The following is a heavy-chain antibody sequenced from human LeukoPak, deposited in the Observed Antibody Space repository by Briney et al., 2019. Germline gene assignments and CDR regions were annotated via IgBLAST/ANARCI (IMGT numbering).Heavy chain of an antibody. CDR2: IKQDGSEK. CDR3: ARVMSASVWRSYGSYYYYYYMDI. Sequence: PGGSLRLSCAASGFTFSSYWMSWVRQAPGKGLEWVANIKQDGSEKYSVDSVEGRFTISRDNAKNSLYMQMNSLRAEDTAVYYCARVMSASVWRSYGSYYYYYYMDIWGKGTTVTVSS. CDR1: GFTFSSYW. V-gene: IGHV3-7*01. D-gene: IGHD3-16*01. J-gene: IGHJ6*03.